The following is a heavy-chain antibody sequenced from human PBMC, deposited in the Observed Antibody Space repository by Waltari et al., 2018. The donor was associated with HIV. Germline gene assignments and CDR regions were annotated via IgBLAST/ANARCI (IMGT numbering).Heavy chain of an antibody. CDR2: INAGNGNT. CDR1: GYTFTSYA. V-gene: IGHV1-3*01. Sequence: QVQLVQSGAEVKKPGASVKVSCKASGYTFTSYAMHWVRPSTGQRLEWMGWINAGNGNTKYSQRFQGRVTITRETSASTAYMELSSLRSEDTAVYYCARGYMITFGGVIASSFDYWGQGTLVTVSS. J-gene: IGHJ4*02. D-gene: IGHD3-16*02. CDR3: ARGYMITFGGVIASSFDY.